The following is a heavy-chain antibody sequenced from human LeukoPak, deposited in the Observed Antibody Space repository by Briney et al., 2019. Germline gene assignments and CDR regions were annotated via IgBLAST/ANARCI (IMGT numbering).Heavy chain of an antibody. Sequence: ASVKVSCKASGYTFTGYYMHWVRQAPGQGLEWMGWINPNSGGTNYAQKFQGRVTMTGDTSISTAYMELSRLRSDDTAVYYCARGGGRYSYGIDYWGQGTLVTVSS. J-gene: IGHJ4*02. D-gene: IGHD5-18*01. CDR3: ARGGGRYSYGIDY. CDR2: INPNSGGT. V-gene: IGHV1-2*02. CDR1: GYTFTGYY.